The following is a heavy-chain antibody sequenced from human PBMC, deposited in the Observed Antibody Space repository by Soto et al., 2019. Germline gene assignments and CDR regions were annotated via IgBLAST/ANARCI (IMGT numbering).Heavy chain of an antibody. J-gene: IGHJ4*02. Sequence: SETLSLTCTVSGGSMSSNYWSWIRQSAGKGLEWIGRIYTSGTTNYNPSIKSRVTMSVDTSKNRFSLKLTSVTAADTAVYYCARDQRRDSYSSPLYLYFDAWGQGALVTVSS. CDR3: ARDQRRDSYSSPLYLYFDA. CDR1: GGSMSSNY. CDR2: IYTSGTT. D-gene: IGHD6-19*01. V-gene: IGHV4-4*07.